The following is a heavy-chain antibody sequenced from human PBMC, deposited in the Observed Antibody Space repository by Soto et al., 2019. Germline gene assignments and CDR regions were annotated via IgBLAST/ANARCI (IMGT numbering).Heavy chain of an antibody. CDR1: GFTFSSSA. CDR3: AAFDPGPMGFDP. CDR2: IVVGSGNT. Sequence: SVKVSCKASGFTFSSSAVQWVRQARGQRLEWIGKIVVGSGNTNYAQKFQERVTITRDMSTSTAYMELGSLRSEDTAFYYCAAFDPGPMGFDPWGQGTLVTVSS. D-gene: IGHD3-9*01. J-gene: IGHJ5*02. V-gene: IGHV1-58*01.